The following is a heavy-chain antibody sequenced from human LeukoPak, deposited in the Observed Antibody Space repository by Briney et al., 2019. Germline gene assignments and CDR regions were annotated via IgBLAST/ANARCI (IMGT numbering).Heavy chain of an antibody. CDR1: GSTFSNYW. Sequence: GESLQISCRGSGSTFSNYWIGWVRQMPGKGLEWMGIIYPGDSETRYSPSFRGQVTISADKSISTTYLQWSSLEVSDTAMYFCARFLYGHYSHYFDYWGQGTLVTVSS. J-gene: IGHJ4*02. CDR3: ARFLYGHYSHYFDY. CDR2: IYPGDSET. V-gene: IGHV5-51*01. D-gene: IGHD4-17*01.